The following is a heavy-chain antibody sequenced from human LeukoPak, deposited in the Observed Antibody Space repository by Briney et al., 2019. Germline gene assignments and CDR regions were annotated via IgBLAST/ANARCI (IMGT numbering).Heavy chain of an antibody. Sequence: KPGGSLRLSCAASGFTFSDYYMSWIRQAPGKGLEWVSYICSSGSTIYYADSVKGRFTISRDNAKNSLYLQMNSLRAEDTAVYYCAGNYYDSSGYYYWGQGTLVTVSS. V-gene: IGHV3-11*01. J-gene: IGHJ4*02. CDR1: GFTFSDYY. CDR3: AGNYYDSSGYYY. CDR2: ICSSGSTI. D-gene: IGHD3-22*01.